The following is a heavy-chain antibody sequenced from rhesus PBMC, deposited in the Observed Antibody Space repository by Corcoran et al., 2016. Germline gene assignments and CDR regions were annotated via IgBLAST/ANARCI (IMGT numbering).Heavy chain of an antibody. CDR3: ASGHHDWDSFDF. J-gene: IGHJ3*01. V-gene: IGHV4-169*02. D-gene: IGHD3-3*01. Sequence: QLQLQESGPGLVKPSETLSVTCAVSGGSISSSYWSWIRQAPGTGLEWIGYIDGSGSSTNYNPALKRRGTPSGDTSKNQRSLKLSSATAADTAVYYCASGHHDWDSFDFWGQGLRVTVSS. CDR2: IDGSGSST. CDR1: GGSISSSY.